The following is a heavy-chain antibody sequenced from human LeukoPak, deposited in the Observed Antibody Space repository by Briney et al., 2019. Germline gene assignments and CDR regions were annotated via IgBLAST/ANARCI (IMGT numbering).Heavy chain of an antibody. CDR2: VYHTGST. D-gene: IGHD5-18*01. V-gene: IGHV4-59*13. CDR1: GASITSYY. J-gene: IGHJ4*02. Sequence: SGTLSLTCSVSGASITSYYWTWIRQFPGKGLEWIGYVYHTGSTNYNPSLRSRVTISIDTSKSQFSLNLNSVTAADTAIYYCTRLPPFTAFFDFWGPGILVSISS. CDR3: TRLPPFTAFFDF.